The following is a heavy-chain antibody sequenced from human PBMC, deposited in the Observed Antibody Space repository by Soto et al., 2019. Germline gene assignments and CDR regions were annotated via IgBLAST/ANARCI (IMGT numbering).Heavy chain of an antibody. CDR3: ASGASRWYPYFFDS. D-gene: IGHD6-13*01. CDR2: IIPYYNTL. J-gene: IGHJ4*02. CDR1: EGTFNSYA. Sequence: QAQVVQSGAEVRKPGSSEKLSCKASEGTFNSYAIAWVRQAPGQGLEWMGGIIPYYNTLNYAQKFQDRVTITADDSTNTVYMELSSLRSDDTAGYFCASGASRWYPYFFDSWAQGTLVTVSS. V-gene: IGHV1-69*01.